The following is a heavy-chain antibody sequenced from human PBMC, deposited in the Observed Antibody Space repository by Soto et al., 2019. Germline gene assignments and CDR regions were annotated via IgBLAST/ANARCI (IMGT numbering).Heavy chain of an antibody. J-gene: IGHJ6*02. V-gene: IGHV6-1*01. CDR3: ARADTIFGVVTSYYYGMDV. D-gene: IGHD3-3*01. Sequence: PSQTLSLTCAISGDSVSSNSAAWNWIRQSPSRGLEWLGRTYYRSKWYNDYAVSVKSRITINPDTSKNQFSLQLNSVTPEDTAVYYCARADTIFGVVTSYYYGMDVWGQGTTVTVSS. CDR2: TYYRSKWYN. CDR1: GDSVSSNSAA.